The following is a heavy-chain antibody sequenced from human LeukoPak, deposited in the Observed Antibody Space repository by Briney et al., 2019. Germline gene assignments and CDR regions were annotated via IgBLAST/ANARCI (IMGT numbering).Heavy chain of an antibody. Sequence: GGSLRLSCAASGFTFSSYAMNWVRQAPGKGLEWVSSISGSGDRTYYADSVKGRFTVSRDNPENILYLQMDSLRAEDTAVYYCARDPAVASRATFYYWGQGTLVAVSS. D-gene: IGHD6-13*01. CDR2: ISGSGDRT. CDR3: ARDPAVASRATFYY. J-gene: IGHJ4*02. V-gene: IGHV3-23*01. CDR1: GFTFSSYA.